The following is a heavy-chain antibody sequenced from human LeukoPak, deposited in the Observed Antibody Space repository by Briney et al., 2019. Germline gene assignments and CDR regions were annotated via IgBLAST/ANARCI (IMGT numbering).Heavy chain of an antibody. D-gene: IGHD4/OR15-4a*01. Sequence: GGSLRLSCTVSGFTVSDNSMSWVRQAPGKGLEWVSFIYYDDRTHYSDSVKGRFTISRDNSKNTLYLQMNSLRAEDTAVYYCARRAGAYSHPYDYWGQGTLVTVSS. CDR1: GFTVSDNS. CDR3: ARRAGAYSHPYDY. J-gene: IGHJ4*02. CDR2: IYYDDRT. V-gene: IGHV3-53*01.